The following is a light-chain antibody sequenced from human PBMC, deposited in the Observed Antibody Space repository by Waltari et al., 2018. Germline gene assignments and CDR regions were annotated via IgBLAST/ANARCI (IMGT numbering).Light chain of an antibody. CDR1: QSLLHSNGSNY. CDR3: MQGLQTPYT. J-gene: IGKJ2*01. Sequence: DIVMTQSPLSLPVTPGEPASISCRSSQSLLHSNGSNYLDWYRQKPGQSPQLLISLGSNRASGVPDRFSGSGSGTDFTLKISRVEAEDVGLYYCMQGLQTPYTFGQGTKLEIK. CDR2: LGS. V-gene: IGKV2-28*01.